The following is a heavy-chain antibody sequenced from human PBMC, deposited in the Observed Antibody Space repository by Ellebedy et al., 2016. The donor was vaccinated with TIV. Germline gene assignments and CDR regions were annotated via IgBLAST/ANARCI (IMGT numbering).Heavy chain of an antibody. D-gene: IGHD3-9*01. J-gene: IGHJ2*01. CDR2: ISGDGGST. Sequence: GESLKVSXATSGFTFRNFFMSWVRQTPGKGLEWVSTISGDGGSTYFADSVKGRFTISKDNSKNTMYLQMNSLRADDTAVYYCATLRGYDILTGYLPRYFDLWGRGTLVTVSS. CDR1: GFTFRNFF. V-gene: IGHV3-23*01. CDR3: ATLRGYDILTGYLPRYFDL.